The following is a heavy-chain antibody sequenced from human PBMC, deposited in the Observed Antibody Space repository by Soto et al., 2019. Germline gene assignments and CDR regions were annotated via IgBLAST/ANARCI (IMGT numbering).Heavy chain of an antibody. CDR1: GGTFSSYA. D-gene: IGHD5-18*01. Sequence: SVKVSCKASGGTFSSYAISWVQQAPGQGLEWMGGIIPIFGTANYAQKFQGRVTITADESTSTAYMELSSLRSEDTAVYYCARDQEGQLWLPGYGMDVWGQGTTVTVSS. J-gene: IGHJ6*02. V-gene: IGHV1-69*13. CDR2: IIPIFGTA. CDR3: ARDQEGQLWLPGYGMDV.